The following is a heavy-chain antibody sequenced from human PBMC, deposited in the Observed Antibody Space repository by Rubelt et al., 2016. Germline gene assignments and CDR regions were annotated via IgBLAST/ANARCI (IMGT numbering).Heavy chain of an antibody. CDR2: ISAYNDDT. CDR3: ARDRTWLVPGLDAFDI. D-gene: IGHD6-19*01. J-gene: IGHJ3*02. V-gene: IGHV1-18*01. CDR1: GYTFTSYG. Sequence: QLQLVQSGAEVKKPGASVKVSCKASGYTFTSYGISWVRQAPGQGLEWMGWISAYNDDTKYAQKLQGRVTMTTDTSTIPAYMELGSLRSDDTAVYYCARDRTWLVPGLDAFDIWGQGTMVTVSS.